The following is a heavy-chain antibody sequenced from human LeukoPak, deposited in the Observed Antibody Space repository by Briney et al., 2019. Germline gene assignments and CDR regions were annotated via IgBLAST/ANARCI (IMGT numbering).Heavy chain of an antibody. CDR1: GFTFSSYP. D-gene: IGHD7-27*01. J-gene: IGHJ4*02. CDR2: ITGST. CDR3: ARDRSSQGIWGFDY. V-gene: IGHV3-23*01. Sequence: GGSLRLSCSASGFTFSSYPMNWVRQAPGKGLEWVSGITGSTYYADSVKGRFTISRDNSKNTLYLQMNSLSAVDTAVYYCARDRSSQGIWGFDYWGQGTLVTVSS.